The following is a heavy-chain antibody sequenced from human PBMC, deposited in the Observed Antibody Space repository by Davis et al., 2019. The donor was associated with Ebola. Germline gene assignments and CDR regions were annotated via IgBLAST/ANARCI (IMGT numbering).Heavy chain of an antibody. Sequence: ASVKVSCKASGYTFTSYAMHWVRQAPGQRLEWMGWINAGNGNTKYTQKFQGRVTITTDTSTRTAYMELRSLRSEDTAVYYCAKDETGWTRFDFWGQGTLVTVSS. CDR3: AKDETGWTRFDF. D-gene: IGHD1-1*01. CDR2: INAGNGNT. CDR1: GYTFTSYA. V-gene: IGHV1-3*01. J-gene: IGHJ4*02.